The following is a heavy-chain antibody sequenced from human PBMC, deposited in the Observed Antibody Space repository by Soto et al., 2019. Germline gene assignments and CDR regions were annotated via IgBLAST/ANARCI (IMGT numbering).Heavy chain of an antibody. CDR1: GGSISSGDYY. Sequence: QVQLQESGPGLVKPSQTLSLTCTVSGGSISSGDYYWIWIRQPPGKGLEWIGYIYYSGRTYYNPSLKSRVTISVDTSKNQFALKLSSVTAADTAVYYCAREGSYDFWSGYHYGMDVWGQGTTVTVSS. V-gene: IGHV4-30-4*01. CDR2: IYYSGRT. J-gene: IGHJ6*02. D-gene: IGHD3-3*01. CDR3: AREGSYDFWSGYHYGMDV.